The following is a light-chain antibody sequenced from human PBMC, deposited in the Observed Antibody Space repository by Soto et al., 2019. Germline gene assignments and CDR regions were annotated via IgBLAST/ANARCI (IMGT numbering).Light chain of an antibody. CDR1: QDISNY. CDR2: DAS. CDR3: QQYDNLPMYT. Sequence: DIQMTQSPSSLSASVGDRVTITCQASQDISNYFNWYQQKPGKAHKLLIYDASNLETGVPSRFSGSGSGTDFTFTISSLQPEDIATYYCQQYDNLPMYTFGQGTKLEIK. V-gene: IGKV1-33*01. J-gene: IGKJ2*01.